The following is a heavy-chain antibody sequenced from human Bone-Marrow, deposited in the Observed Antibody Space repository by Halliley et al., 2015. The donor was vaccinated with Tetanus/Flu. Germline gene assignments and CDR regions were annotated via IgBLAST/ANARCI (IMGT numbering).Heavy chain of an antibody. V-gene: IGHV3-33*03. D-gene: IGHD1-26*01. CDR3: TGASGEGWFAP. CDR2: IWYDSIKT. CDR1: EVTFRNYG. Sequence: SLRLSCAASEVTFRNYGMYWVRQAPGKGLEWVAVIWYDSIKTFYADSVRGRFTISRDDSRNTLFLQMNSLRADDTALYYCTGASGEGWFAPWGQGTQVTVSS. J-gene: IGHJ5*02.